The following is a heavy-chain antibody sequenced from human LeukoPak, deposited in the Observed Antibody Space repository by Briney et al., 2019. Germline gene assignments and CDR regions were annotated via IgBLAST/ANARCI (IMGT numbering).Heavy chain of an antibody. CDR3: AREVPVFHYDSSGYCFDY. V-gene: IGHV1-2*02. CDR1: GYAFTGYY. J-gene: IGHJ4*02. D-gene: IGHD3-22*01. Sequence: ASVKVSCKASGYAFTGYYIHWVRQAPGQGLEWMGWMNPNSGGKNYAQQFQGRVTMTTDTSTSTAYMELRSLRSDDTAVYYCAREVPVFHYDSSGYCFDYWGQGTLVTVSS. CDR2: MNPNSGGK.